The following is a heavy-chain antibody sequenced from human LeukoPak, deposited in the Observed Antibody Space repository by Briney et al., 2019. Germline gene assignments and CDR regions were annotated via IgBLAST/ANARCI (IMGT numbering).Heavy chain of an antibody. CDR1: GGSISTYY. D-gene: IGHD1-26*01. J-gene: IGHJ5*02. Sequence: SETLSLTCTVAGGSISTYYWSWIRQPAVKGLEWIGLVDASGHTNYNPSLQSRVTMSVDTSKTQFSLKMSSATAADTAVYYCARDLTTPPYNWFDPWGQGILVTVSS. V-gene: IGHV4-4*07. CDR2: VDASGHT. CDR3: ARDLTTPPYNWFDP.